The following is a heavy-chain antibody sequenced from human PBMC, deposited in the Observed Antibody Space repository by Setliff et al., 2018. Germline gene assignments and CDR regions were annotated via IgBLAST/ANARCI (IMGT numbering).Heavy chain of an antibody. V-gene: IGHV4-59*11. J-gene: IGHJ6*04. CDR2: ISHSGST. CDR3: ARLKYYNSGTYWGNWDYYSGMDV. Sequence: SETLSLTCTVSVYSMSYHHWSWFRQSPGKGLDWIGYISHSGSTKYNPSLKIRVAISIDVSKKQFSLELNSVTPADTAKYYCARLKYYNSGTYWGNWDYYSGMDVWGKGTTVTVSS. D-gene: IGHD3-22*01. CDR1: VYSMSYHH.